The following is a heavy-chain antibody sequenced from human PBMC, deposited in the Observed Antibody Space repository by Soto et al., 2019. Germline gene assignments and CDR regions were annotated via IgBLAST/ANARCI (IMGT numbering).Heavy chain of an antibody. J-gene: IGHJ4*02. V-gene: IGHV1-3*01. CDR3: ARGPQGLYYFDC. CDR1: EYTFSSYT. Sequence: ASVKVSCKASEYTFSSYTLHWVRQAPGQRLEWMGWINAGNGDSKYSQKFQGRVSISRDTSASTASMELSSLTSEDTAVYYCARGPQGLYYFDCWGQGTLVTVSS. CDR2: INAGNGDS.